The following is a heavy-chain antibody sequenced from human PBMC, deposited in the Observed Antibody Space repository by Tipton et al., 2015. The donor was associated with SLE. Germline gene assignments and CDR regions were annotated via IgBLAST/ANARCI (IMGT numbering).Heavy chain of an antibody. D-gene: IGHD3-22*01. J-gene: IGHJ5*02. CDR3: ARGSPRGAMVVVITTHWFDP. V-gene: IGHV4-39*07. CDR2: IYYSGST. Sequence: TLSLTCAVSGDSISSSSYYWDWIRQPPGKGLEWIGTIYYSGSTYYNPSLQSRVTISVDTSKNQFSLKLSSVTAADTAVYYCARGSPRGAMVVVITTHWFDPWGQGTLVTVSS. CDR1: GDSISSSSYY.